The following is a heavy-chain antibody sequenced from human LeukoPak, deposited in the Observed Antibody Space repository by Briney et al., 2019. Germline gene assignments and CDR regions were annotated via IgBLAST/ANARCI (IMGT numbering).Heavy chain of an antibody. CDR1: GVTFSNYA. J-gene: IGHJ5*02. D-gene: IGHD2/OR15-2a*01. Sequence: SVKVSCKASGVTFSNYAFSWVRHAPGQGLEWMAETIPLFGVRKYAEKFQGRVTITPDATTNTVFLDLTSLRSEDTPVYYCAARIYAPGDVGWFDPWGQGTLVTVSS. V-gene: IGHV1-69*13. CDR2: TIPLFGVR. CDR3: AARIYAPGDVGWFDP.